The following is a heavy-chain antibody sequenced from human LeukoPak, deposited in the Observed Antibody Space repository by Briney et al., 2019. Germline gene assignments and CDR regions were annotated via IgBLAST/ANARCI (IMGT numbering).Heavy chain of an antibody. J-gene: IGHJ4*02. D-gene: IGHD5-18*01. V-gene: IGHV1-24*01. CDR1: GYTLTELS. CDR3: ARVDTAMTLGYFDY. CDR2: FDPDDGET. Sequence: ASVKVSCKVSGYTLTELSMHWVRQAPGKGLGWMGGFDPDDGETIYAKKFQGRVTLTRDTSTSTVYMELSSLRSEDTAVYYCARVDTAMTLGYFDYWGQGTLVTVSS.